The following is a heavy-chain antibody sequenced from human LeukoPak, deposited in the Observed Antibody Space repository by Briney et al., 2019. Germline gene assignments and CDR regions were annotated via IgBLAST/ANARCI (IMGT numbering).Heavy chain of an antibody. Sequence: SETLSLTCTVSGGSISSYYWSWIRQPPGKGLEWIGYIYYSGSTNYNPSLKSRVTISVDTSKNQFSLKLSSVTAADTAVYYCARLLTTATTNAFDIWGQGTMVTVSS. D-gene: IGHD4-17*01. J-gene: IGHJ3*02. CDR1: GGSISSYY. V-gene: IGHV4-59*08. CDR3: ARLLTTATTNAFDI. CDR2: IYYSGST.